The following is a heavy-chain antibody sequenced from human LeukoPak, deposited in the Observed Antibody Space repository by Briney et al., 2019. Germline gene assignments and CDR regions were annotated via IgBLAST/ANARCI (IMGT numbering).Heavy chain of an antibody. D-gene: IGHD3-9*01. Sequence: GGSVKVSCKASGYTFTSYDINWVRQATGQGLGWMGWMNPNSGNTGYAQKFQGRVTTTRNTSISTAYMELSSLRSEDTAVYYCASAQDILTGLDYWGQGTLVTVSS. V-gene: IGHV1-8*01. J-gene: IGHJ4*02. CDR3: ASAQDILTGLDY. CDR1: GYTFTSYD. CDR2: MNPNSGNT.